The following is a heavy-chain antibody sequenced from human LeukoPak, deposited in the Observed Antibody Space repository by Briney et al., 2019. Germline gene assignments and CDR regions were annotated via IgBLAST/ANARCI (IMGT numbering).Heavy chain of an antibody. Sequence: GGSLRLSCAASGFTFSSYSMHWVRQAPGKGLEWVSYISSSSGTIYYADSVKGRFTTSRDNAKNSLYLQMNSLRDEDTAVYYCARAAYNAADYWGQGTLVTVSS. CDR1: GFTFSSYS. CDR2: ISSSSGTI. D-gene: IGHD5-24*01. J-gene: IGHJ4*02. V-gene: IGHV3-48*02. CDR3: ARAAYNAADY.